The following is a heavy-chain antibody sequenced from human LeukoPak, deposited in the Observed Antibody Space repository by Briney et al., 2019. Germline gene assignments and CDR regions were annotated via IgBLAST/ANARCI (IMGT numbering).Heavy chain of an antibody. CDR3: GRIRGDRHSSGWSDSFDI. J-gene: IGHJ3*02. D-gene: IGHD6-19*01. CDR2: ISGSGGST. CDR1: GFTFSSYA. V-gene: IGHV3-23*01. Sequence: PGGSLRLSCAASGFTFSSYAMSWVRQAPGKGLEWVSAISGSGGSTYYADSVKGRFTISRDNAKNSLYLQMNSLRAEDTALYYCGRIRGDRHSSGWSDSFDIWGQGTMVTVSS.